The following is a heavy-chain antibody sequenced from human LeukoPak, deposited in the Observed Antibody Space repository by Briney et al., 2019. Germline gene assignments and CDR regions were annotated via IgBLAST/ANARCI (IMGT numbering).Heavy chain of an antibody. CDR2: IYYSGST. V-gene: IGHV4-59*08. Sequence: SSETLSLTCTVCGGSISSYYWSWIRQPPGKGLEWIGYIYYSGSTDYNPSLKSRVTISVDTSKNQFSLKLTSVTAADTAVYYCARHLSAYGGYPGFDYWGQGTLVTVSS. CDR1: GGSISSYY. D-gene: IGHD4-23*01. J-gene: IGHJ4*02. CDR3: ARHLSAYGGYPGFDY.